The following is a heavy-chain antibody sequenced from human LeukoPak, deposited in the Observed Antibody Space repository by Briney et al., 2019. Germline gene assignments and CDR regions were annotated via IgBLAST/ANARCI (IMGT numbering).Heavy chain of an antibody. CDR2: IYYSGST. J-gene: IGHJ3*02. D-gene: IGHD1-7*01. Sequence: ASETLSLTCTVSGGSISSSSYYWGWIRQPPGKGLEWIGSIYYSGSTYYNPSLKSRVTISVDTSKNQFSLKLSSVTAADTAVYYCAREGELRHAFDIWGQGTMVTVSS. CDR3: AREGELRHAFDI. V-gene: IGHV4-39*02. CDR1: GGSISSSSYY.